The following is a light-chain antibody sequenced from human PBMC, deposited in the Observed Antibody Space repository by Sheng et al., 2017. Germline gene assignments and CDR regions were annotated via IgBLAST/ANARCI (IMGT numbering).Light chain of an antibody. CDR1: QSVRGSY. CDR2: GAS. CDR3: QQYGTSGT. V-gene: IGKV3-20*01. Sequence: EIVLTQSPGTLSLSPGERATLSCRASQSVRGSYIAWYQQKPGQAPRLLIYGASTRATGVPDRFSGSGSGTDFTLTIRRLEPEDFAVYYCQQYGTSGTFGQGTKVEIK. J-gene: IGKJ1*01.